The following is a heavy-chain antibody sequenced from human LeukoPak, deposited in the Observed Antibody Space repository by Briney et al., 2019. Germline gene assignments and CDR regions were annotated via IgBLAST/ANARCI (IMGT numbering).Heavy chain of an antibody. J-gene: IGHJ4*02. CDR3: ATDYSGIYYFDY. D-gene: IGHD4-11*01. Sequence: PGGSLRLSCAASGFTFSSYSTNWVRQAPGKGLEWVSSISSSSSYIYYADSVKGRFTISRDNAKNSLYLQMNSLRAEDTAVYYCATDYSGIYYFDYWGQGTLVTVSS. CDR1: GFTFSSYS. CDR2: ISSSSSYI. V-gene: IGHV3-21*01.